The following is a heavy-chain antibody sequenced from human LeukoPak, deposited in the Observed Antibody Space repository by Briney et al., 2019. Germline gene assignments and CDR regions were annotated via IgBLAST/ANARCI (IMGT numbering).Heavy chain of an antibody. CDR2: IYHSGST. D-gene: IGHD2-2*01. Sequence: SETLSLTCAVSGGSISSGGYSWSWIRQPPGKGLEWIGYIYHSGSTYYNPSLKSRVTISVDRSKNQFSLKLSSVTAADTAVYYCARDLYCSSTSCYGDWHAFDIWGQGTMVTVSS. J-gene: IGHJ3*02. CDR1: GGSISSGGYS. V-gene: IGHV4-30-2*01. CDR3: ARDLYCSSTSCYGDWHAFDI.